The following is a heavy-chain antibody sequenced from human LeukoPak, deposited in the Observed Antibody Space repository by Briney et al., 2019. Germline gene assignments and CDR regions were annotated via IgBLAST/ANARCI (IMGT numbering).Heavy chain of an antibody. CDR1: GGTFSGYA. V-gene: IGHV1-69*06. J-gene: IGHJ4*02. CDR3: AGGYCSSTSCYVSDY. D-gene: IGHD2-2*01. CDR2: IIPIFGTA. Sequence: GASVKVSCKASGGTFSGYAISWVRQAPGQGLEWMGGIIPIFGTANYAQKFQGRVTITADKSTSTAYMELSSLRSEDTAVCYCAGGYCSSTSCYVSDYWGQGTLVTVSS.